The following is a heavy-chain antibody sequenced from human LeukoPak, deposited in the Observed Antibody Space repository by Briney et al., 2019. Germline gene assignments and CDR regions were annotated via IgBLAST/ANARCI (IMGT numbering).Heavy chain of an antibody. J-gene: IGHJ4*02. CDR1: GFTFDDYA. Sequence: GGSLRLSCAASGFTFDDYAMHWVRQAPGKGLEWVSGISWNGGSIGYAGSVKGRFIISRDNAKNSLYLQMNSLRAEDMALYYCAKGYYGSGSNYFDYWGQGTLVTVSS. D-gene: IGHD3-10*01. CDR3: AKGYYGSGSNYFDY. V-gene: IGHV3-9*03. CDR2: ISWNGGSI.